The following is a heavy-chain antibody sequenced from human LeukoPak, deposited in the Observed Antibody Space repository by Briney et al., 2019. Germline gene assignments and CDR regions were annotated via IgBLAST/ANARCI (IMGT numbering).Heavy chain of an antibody. D-gene: IGHD2-15*01. CDR3: GRGYCSGGSCYSFGMDV. J-gene: IGHJ6*04. Sequence: ASVKVSCKASGGTFSSYAISWVRQAPGQGLEWMGGIIPSFGAANYAQKFRGRVTITADKSTRTAYTKLSSLRSEDPAVYYRGRGYCSGGSCYSFGMDVWGNGTTVTVSS. CDR2: IIPSFGAA. CDR1: GGTFSSYA. V-gene: IGHV1-69*06.